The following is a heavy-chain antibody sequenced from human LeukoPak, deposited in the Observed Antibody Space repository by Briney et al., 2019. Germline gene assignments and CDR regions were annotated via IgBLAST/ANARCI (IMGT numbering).Heavy chain of an antibody. CDR1: GYTFTGYY. CDR3: ARVGYYDSSGYYYGIDY. Sequence: ASVKVSCKASGYTFTGYYMHWVRQAPGQGLEWMGWINPNSGGTNYAQKFQGRVTMTRDTSNSTAYMELSRLRSDDTAVYYCARVGYYDSSGYYYGIDYWGQGTLVTVSS. D-gene: IGHD3-22*01. CDR2: INPNSGGT. J-gene: IGHJ4*02. V-gene: IGHV1-2*02.